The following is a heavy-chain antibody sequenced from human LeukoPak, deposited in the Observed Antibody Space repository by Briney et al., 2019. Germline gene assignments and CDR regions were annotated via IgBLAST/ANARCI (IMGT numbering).Heavy chain of an antibody. V-gene: IGHV3-7*03. J-gene: IGHJ3*01. D-gene: IGHD2-21*02. CDR1: EFTFGSYW. Sequence: GGSVRLSCAGSEFTFGSYWMTWVRQAPGKGLEWVANINRDGSKNHFVDSVKGRFTISRDNAKNFLYLQMNSLRAEDTAVYFCARDSSPYCGDDCYFDAFDLWGQGTMVTVSS. CDR2: INRDGSKN. CDR3: ARDSSPYCGDDCYFDAFDL.